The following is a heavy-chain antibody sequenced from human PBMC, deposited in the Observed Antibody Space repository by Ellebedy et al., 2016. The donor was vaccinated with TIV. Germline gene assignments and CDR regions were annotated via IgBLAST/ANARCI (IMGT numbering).Heavy chain of an antibody. CDR1: GGTFSNYA. Sequence: SVKVSCKASGGTFSNYAISWVRQAPGQGLEWMGGIIPSFGTAKFAQKFQGRVTLTADESTSTAYMELSSLKSEDTAVYYCARVKGYCSTASCLYFDYWGQGTLVTVSS. J-gene: IGHJ4*02. D-gene: IGHD2-2*01. CDR3: ARVKGYCSTASCLYFDY. CDR2: IIPSFGTA. V-gene: IGHV1-69*13.